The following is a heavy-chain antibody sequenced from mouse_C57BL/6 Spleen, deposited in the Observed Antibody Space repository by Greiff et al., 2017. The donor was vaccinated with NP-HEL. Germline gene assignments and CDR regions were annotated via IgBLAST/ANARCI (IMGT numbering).Heavy chain of an antibody. J-gene: IGHJ1*03. CDR2: ISDGGSYT. CDR3: ARERVLLLRSYFDV. Sequence: EVQGVESGGGLVKPGGSLKLSCAASGFTFSSYAMSWVRQTPEKRLEWVATISDGGSYTYYPDNVKGRFTISRDNAKNNLYLQMSHLKSEDTAMYYCARERVLLLRSYFDVWGTGTTVTVSS. CDR1: GFTFSSYA. V-gene: IGHV5-4*01. D-gene: IGHD1-1*01.